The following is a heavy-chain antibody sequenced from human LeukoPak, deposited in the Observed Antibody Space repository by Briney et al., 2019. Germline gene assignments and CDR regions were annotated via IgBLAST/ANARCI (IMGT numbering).Heavy chain of an antibody. CDR3: ARLSSGWYDAFDI. V-gene: IGHV4-39*01. CDR2: IYYSGST. CDR1: GGSISSSSYY. D-gene: IGHD6-19*01. Sequence: SETLPLTCTVSGGSISSSSYYWGWIRQPPGKGLEWIGSIYYSGSTYYNPSLKSRVTISVDTSKNQFSLKLSSVTAADTAVYYCARLSSGWYDAFDIWGQGTMVTVSS. J-gene: IGHJ3*02.